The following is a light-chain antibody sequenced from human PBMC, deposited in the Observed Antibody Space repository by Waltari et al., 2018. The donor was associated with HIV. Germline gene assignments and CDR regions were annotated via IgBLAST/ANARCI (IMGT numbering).Light chain of an antibody. Sequence: QSAPTQPPSASGSPGQSVTISCTGTSSDIGGYKYVSWYQQHPGKAPKLIIYEVNKRPSGVPDRFSGSKSGITASLTVSGLQAEDEADYYCFLYAGSRDYVFGTGTKVTVL. V-gene: IGLV2-8*01. CDR1: SSDIGGYKY. J-gene: IGLJ1*01. CDR2: EVN. CDR3: FLYAGSRDYV.